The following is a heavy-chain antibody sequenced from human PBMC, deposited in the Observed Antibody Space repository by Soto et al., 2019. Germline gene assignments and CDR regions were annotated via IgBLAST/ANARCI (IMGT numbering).Heavy chain of an antibody. CDR3: ATLPPVSGSYYFDY. V-gene: IGHV1-24*01. J-gene: IGHJ4*02. CDR2: FDPEDGET. D-gene: IGHD1-26*01. CDR1: GYTLTELS. Sequence: ASVKVSCKVSGYTLTELSMHWVRQAPGKGPEWMGGFDPEDGETIYAQKFQGRVTMTEDTSTDTAYMELSSLRSEDTAVYYCATLPPVSGSYYFDYWGQGTLVTVSS.